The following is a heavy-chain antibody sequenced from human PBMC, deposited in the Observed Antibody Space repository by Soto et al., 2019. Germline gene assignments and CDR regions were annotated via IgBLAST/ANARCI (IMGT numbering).Heavy chain of an antibody. CDR1: GGSISGSYYY. V-gene: IGHV4-39*01. CDR2: FFYTGFT. D-gene: IGHD1-20*01. J-gene: IGHJ4*02. CDR3: ATSKKGYNWNYFDH. Sequence: SETLSLTCAVSGGSISGSYYYWGVLRHSPGTGPEWIGSFFYTGFTSYNPSLESRVSVSVDTSKNQFSLKVSGLSAAETAVYYCATSKKGYNWNYFDHWGKGALVTVSS.